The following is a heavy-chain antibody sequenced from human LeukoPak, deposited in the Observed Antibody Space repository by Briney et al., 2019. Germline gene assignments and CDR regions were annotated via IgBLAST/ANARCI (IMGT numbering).Heavy chain of an antibody. J-gene: IGHJ4*02. D-gene: IGHD6-13*01. CDR3: ATTATVINWGAAGTNYFDY. CDR2: INTNTGNP. Sequence: ASVKVSCKASGYTFTSYAMNWVRQAPGQGLEWMGWINTNTGNPTYAQGFTGRFVFSLDTSVSTAYLQISSLKAEDTAVYYCATTATVINWGAAGTNYFDYWGQGTLVTVSS. V-gene: IGHV7-4-1*02. CDR1: GYTFTSYA.